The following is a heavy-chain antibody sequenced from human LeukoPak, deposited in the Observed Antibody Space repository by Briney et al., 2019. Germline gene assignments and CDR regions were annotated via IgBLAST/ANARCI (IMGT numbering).Heavy chain of an antibody. CDR1: GYTFTSYD. J-gene: IGHJ4*02. CDR3: ARGTYGSGSYYFDY. V-gene: IGHV1-8*01. Sequence: ASVEVSCKASGYTFTSYDINWVRQATGQGLEWMGWMNPNSGNTGYAQKFQGRVTMTRSTSISTAYMELSSLRSEDTAIYYCARGTYGSGSYYFDYWGQGTLVTVSS. CDR2: MNPNSGNT. D-gene: IGHD3-10*01.